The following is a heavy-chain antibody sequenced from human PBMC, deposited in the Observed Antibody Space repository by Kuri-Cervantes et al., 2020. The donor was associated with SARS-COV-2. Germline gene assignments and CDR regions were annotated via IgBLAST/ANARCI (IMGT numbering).Heavy chain of an antibody. Sequence: SETLSLTCTVSGGSISSYYWSWIRQPPGKGLEWIGEINHSGSTNYNPSLKSRVTISVDTSKNQFSLKLSSVTAADTAVYYCAGLLNTGHDAFDIWGQGTMVTVSS. J-gene: IGHJ3*02. CDR2: INHSGST. D-gene: IGHD1-14*01. CDR1: GGSISSYY. CDR3: AGLLNTGHDAFDI. V-gene: IGHV4-34*01.